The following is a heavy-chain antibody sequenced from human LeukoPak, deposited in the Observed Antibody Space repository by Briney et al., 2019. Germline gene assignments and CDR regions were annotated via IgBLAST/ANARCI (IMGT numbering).Heavy chain of an antibody. D-gene: IGHD3-22*01. CDR1: GFTFSNAW. Sequence: PGGSLRLSCAASGFTFSNAWMNWVRQAPGKGLEWVGRIKSESDGGTTDYAAPVKGRFTISRDDSKNTLFLQMNSLKTEDTAVYYCTTDRGLYDSSGYYYFATDIWGQGTMVTVSS. CDR3: TTDRGLYDSSGYYYFATDI. CDR2: IKSESDGGTT. V-gene: IGHV3-15*01. J-gene: IGHJ3*02.